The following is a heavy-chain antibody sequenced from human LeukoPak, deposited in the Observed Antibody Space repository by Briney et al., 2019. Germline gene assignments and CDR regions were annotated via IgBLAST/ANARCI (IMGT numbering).Heavy chain of an antibody. CDR2: LYYSGRT. CDR1: GGTISTSLYY. V-gene: IGHV4-39*01. J-gene: IGHJ6*03. Sequence: SETLSLTCSVSGGTISTSLYYWGWIRQPPGKGLGWIGSLYYSGRTYYNPSLKSRVTISIDTSKNQFSLRLTSVTAADTAVYYCARRYCSGADCYGGDSYYYMDVWGKGTTVTISS. D-gene: IGHD2-2*01. CDR3: ARRYCSGADCYGGDSYYYMDV.